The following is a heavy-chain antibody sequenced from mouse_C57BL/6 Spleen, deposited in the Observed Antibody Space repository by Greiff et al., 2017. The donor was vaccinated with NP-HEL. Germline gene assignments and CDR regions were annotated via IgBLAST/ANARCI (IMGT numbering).Heavy chain of an antibody. V-gene: IGHV3-6*01. Sequence: VQLKESGPGLVKPSQSLSLTCSVTGYSITSGYYWNWIRQFPGNKLEWMGYISYDGSNNYNPSLKNRISITRDTSKNQFFLKLNSVTTEDTATYYCAYSNSAWFAYWGQGTLVTVSA. CDR3: AYSNSAWFAY. CDR1: GYSITSGYY. CDR2: ISYDGSN. D-gene: IGHD2-5*01. J-gene: IGHJ3*01.